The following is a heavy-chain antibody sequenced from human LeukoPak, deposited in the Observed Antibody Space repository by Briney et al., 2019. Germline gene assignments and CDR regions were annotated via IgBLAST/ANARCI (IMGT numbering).Heavy chain of an antibody. J-gene: IGHJ6*02. V-gene: IGHV4-39*01. Sequence: SETLSLTCTVSGGSISSSSYYWGWIRQPPGKGLEWIGSIYYTGSTSYNPSLESRVTISVARSKNQFSLKLTSVTVADTAVYYCARPPSTNYYALDVWGQGTTVTVSS. CDR3: ARPPSTNYYALDV. CDR1: GGSISSSSYY. D-gene: IGHD4-11*01. CDR2: IYYTGST.